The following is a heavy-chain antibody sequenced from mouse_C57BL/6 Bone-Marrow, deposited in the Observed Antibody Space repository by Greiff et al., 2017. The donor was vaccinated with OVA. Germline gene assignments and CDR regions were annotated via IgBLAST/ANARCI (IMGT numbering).Heavy chain of an antibody. CDR3: ARQDPNYFDY. CDR1: GYAFSSSW. V-gene: IGHV1-82*01. J-gene: IGHJ2*01. CDR2: IYPGDGDT. Sequence: QVQLQQSGPELVKPGASVKISCKASGYAFSSSWMNWVKQRPGQGLEWIGRIYPGDGDTNYNGKFKGKATLTADKSSSTAYMQLSSLTSEDSAVYFCARQDPNYFDYGGQGTTLTVSS.